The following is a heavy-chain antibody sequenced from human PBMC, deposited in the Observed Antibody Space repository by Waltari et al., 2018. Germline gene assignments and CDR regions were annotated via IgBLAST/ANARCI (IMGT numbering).Heavy chain of an antibody. CDR3: ARVPYRGSSGYYPKYYYYYMDV. Sequence: VQLQESGPGLVKPSETLSLTCPVSGGSISSYYWSWIRQPPGKGLEWIGYIYYSGSTNYNPSLKSRVTISVDTSKNQFSLKLSSVTATDTAVYYCARVPYRGSSGYYPKYYYYYMDVWGKGTTVTISS. CDR1: GGSISSYY. J-gene: IGHJ6*03. V-gene: IGHV4-59*01. D-gene: IGHD3-22*01. CDR2: IYYSGST.